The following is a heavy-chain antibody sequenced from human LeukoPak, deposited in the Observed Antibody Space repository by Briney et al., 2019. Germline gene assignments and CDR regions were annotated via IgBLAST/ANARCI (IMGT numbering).Heavy chain of an antibody. Sequence: GASVKVSCKASGYTFTSYGISWVRQAPGQGLEWMGWISAYNGNSNYAQKLQGRVTMTTDTSTSTAYMELRSLRSDDTAVYYCARDPALSHDYGGNRPLSYWGQGTLVTVSS. D-gene: IGHD4-23*01. CDR1: GYTFTSYG. V-gene: IGHV1-18*01. CDR3: ARDPALSHDYGGNRPLSY. CDR2: ISAYNGNS. J-gene: IGHJ4*02.